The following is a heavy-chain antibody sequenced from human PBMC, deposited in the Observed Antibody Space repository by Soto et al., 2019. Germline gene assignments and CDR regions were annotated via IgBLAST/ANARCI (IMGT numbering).Heavy chain of an antibody. CDR1: GFIFSSYG. CDR3: AKDSDRDYSPH. D-gene: IGHD2-21*01. CDR2: ISSDGRNK. Sequence: GGSLRLSCAASGFIFSSYGIYWVRQAPGKGLEWVAVISSDGRNKNYADSVKGRTTISRENSKNTLYLQMNSLRVEDTAVYYCAKDSDRDYSPHWGQGPLVTVSS. V-gene: IGHV3-30*18. J-gene: IGHJ1*01.